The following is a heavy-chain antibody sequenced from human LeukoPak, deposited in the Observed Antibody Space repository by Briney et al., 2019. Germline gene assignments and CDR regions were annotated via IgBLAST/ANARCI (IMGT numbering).Heavy chain of an antibody. CDR2: INPNSGGT. J-gene: IGHJ5*02. Sequence: ASVKGSCKASGYTFTGYYMHWVRQAPGQGLEWMGRINPNSGGTNYAQKVQGRVTMTRDTSISTAYMELSWLRSDDTAVYYCARVPAAANWFDPWGQGTLVTVSS. D-gene: IGHD2-2*01. CDR3: ARVPAAANWFDP. CDR1: GYTFTGYY. V-gene: IGHV1-2*06.